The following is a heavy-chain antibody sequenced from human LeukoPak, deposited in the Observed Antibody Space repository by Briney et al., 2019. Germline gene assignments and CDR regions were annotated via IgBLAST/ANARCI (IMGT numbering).Heavy chain of an antibody. D-gene: IGHD3-9*01. CDR3: AREMGPYYDILTGYYDY. J-gene: IGHJ4*02. CDR2: TNAGNGNT. Sequence: ASVKVSCKASGYTFTSYAMHWVRQAPGQRLEWMGWTNAGNGNTKYSQKFQGRVTITRDTSASTAYMELSSLRSEDTAVYYCAREMGPYYDILTGYYDYWGQGTLVTVSS. V-gene: IGHV1-3*01. CDR1: GYTFTSYA.